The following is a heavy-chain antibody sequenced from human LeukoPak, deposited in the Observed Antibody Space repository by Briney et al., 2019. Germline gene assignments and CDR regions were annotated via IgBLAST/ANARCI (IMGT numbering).Heavy chain of an antibody. CDR1: GYSFSDYN. V-gene: IGHV1-2*02. CDR2: VSPSSGDT. J-gene: IGHJ5*01. CDR3: ARDREGLDS. Sequence: ASVKVSCEASGYSFSDYNIHWVRQAPGQGPEGMGWVSPSSGDTTYAQKFQGRVTLTSDTSTSTAYMDLRRLTPDDTALYYCARDREGLDSWGQGTLVTVSS.